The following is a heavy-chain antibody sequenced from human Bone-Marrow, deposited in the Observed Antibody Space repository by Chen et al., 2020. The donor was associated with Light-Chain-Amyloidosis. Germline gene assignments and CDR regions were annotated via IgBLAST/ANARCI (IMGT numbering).Heavy chain of an antibody. V-gene: IGHV4-39*01. CDR2: ISFSGNT. D-gene: IGHD3-16*01. J-gene: IGHJ5*02. CDR3: AELFDNSSAST. CDR1: GGSVSSRGFY. Sequence: QLQLQESGPELAKPSETLSLTCKVSGGSVSSRGFYWGWIRQSPGKGLEWIASISFSGNTYYNPSLKSRVTISIDTSKNQFSMKVTSVTAADTALYYCAELFDNSSASTWGQGTLVTVSS.